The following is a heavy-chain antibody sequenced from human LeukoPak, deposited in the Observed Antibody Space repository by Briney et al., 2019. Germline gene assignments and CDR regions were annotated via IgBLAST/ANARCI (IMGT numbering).Heavy chain of an antibody. V-gene: IGHV3-7*01. J-gene: IGHJ4*02. CDR3: ARGGTFVSDY. CDR1: GFTFSTYW. D-gene: IGHD1-1*01. CDR2: INQDGSEK. Sequence: GGSLRLSCAASGFTFSTYWKHWVRQAPGKGLEWVANINQDGSEKYYVDSMKGRFTVSRDNARNSLYLQMDSLRAEDTAVYYCARGGTFVSDYWGQGTLVTVSS.